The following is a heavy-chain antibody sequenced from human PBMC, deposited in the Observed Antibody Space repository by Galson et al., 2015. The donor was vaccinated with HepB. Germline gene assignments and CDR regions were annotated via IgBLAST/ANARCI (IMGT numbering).Heavy chain of an antibody. CDR1: GDSVSSNIAA. Sequence: CAIAGDSVSSNIAAWNWFRQSPSRGLEWLGRTYYRSKCYNDYALSVKSRRTVNPDTSKNQFSLQLNSVTPEDTAVYSCARGMSFGDYRNWFDPWGQGTLVTVSS. V-gene: IGHV6-1*01. CDR3: ARGMSFGDYRNWFDP. D-gene: IGHD4-17*01. CDR2: TYYRSKCYN. J-gene: IGHJ5*02.